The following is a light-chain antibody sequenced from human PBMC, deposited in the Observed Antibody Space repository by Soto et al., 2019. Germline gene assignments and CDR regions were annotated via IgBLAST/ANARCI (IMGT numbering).Light chain of an antibody. CDR1: QSINSE. Sequence: EIVRTQSPATLSLSPGERAALSCRASQSINSELAWYQQKPGQPPRLLIYGASTRATGVPARFTGSESGSEFTLPIRGLHSEDFAVYYCQQGHNWPLTFGQGTRLEI. CDR3: QQGHNWPLT. J-gene: IGKJ2*01. V-gene: IGKV3-15*01. CDR2: GAS.